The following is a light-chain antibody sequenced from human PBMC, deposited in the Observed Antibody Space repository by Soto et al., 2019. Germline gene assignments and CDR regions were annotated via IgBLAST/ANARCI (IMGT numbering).Light chain of an antibody. J-gene: IGKJ2*01. CDR1: QSISSW. CDR3: QQYNSYPYT. Sequence: DIQITQSPSTLSESVGDRVTITCRASQSISSWLAWYQQKPGKAPKLLIYDASSLESGVPSRFSGSGSGTEFTLTISSLQPDDFATYYCQQYNSYPYTFGQGTKVDIK. CDR2: DAS. V-gene: IGKV1-5*01.